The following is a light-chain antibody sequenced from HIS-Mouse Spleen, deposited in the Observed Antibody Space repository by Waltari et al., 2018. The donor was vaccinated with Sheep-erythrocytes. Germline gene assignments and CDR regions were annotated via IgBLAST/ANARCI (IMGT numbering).Light chain of an antibody. J-gene: IGKJ5*01. CDR2: AAS. CDR1: QGISSW. V-gene: IGKV1-12*01. Sequence: DIQMTQSLSSVSASVGDRVTITCRASQGISSWLAWYQQKPGKAPKLLIYAASSLQSGVPARFSGRLSVTDFTLTISSLQREDFATDYCQQANRFPITFGQGTRLESK. CDR3: QQANRFPIT.